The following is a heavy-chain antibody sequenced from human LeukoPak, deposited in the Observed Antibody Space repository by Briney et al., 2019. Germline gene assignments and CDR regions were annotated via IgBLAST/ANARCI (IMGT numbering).Heavy chain of an antibody. CDR2: INPNSGGT. D-gene: IGHD5-18*01. Sequence: ASVKVSCKASGYTFTGYYMHWVRQAPGQGLECMGRINPNSGGTNYAQKFQGRVTMTRDTSISTAYMELSRLRSDDTAVYYCARVDTAMVKPFDFWGQGTLVTVSS. V-gene: IGHV1-2*06. CDR1: GYTFTGYY. CDR3: ARVDTAMVKPFDF. J-gene: IGHJ4*02.